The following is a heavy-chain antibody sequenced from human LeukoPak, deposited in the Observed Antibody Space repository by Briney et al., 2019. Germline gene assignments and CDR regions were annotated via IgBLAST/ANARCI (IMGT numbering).Heavy chain of an antibody. J-gene: IGHJ4*02. CDR3: AKDSLRYCSSTGCYQFDY. D-gene: IGHD2-2*01. CDR2: SSWNSGSI. Sequence: GRSLRLSCAASGFTFDDYAMHWVRQAPGKGLEWVSGSSWNSGSIGYADSVKGRFTISRDNAKNSLYLQMNSLRAEDTALYYCAKDSLRYCSSTGCYQFDYWGQGTLVTVSS. CDR1: GFTFDDYA. V-gene: IGHV3-9*01.